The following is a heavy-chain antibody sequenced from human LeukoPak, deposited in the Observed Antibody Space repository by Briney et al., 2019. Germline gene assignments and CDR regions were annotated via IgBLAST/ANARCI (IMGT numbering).Heavy chain of an antibody. Sequence: SETLSLTCTVSGGSISSYYWSWIRQPPGKGLEWIGYIYYSGSTNYNPSLKSRVTISVDTSKNQFSLKLSSVTAADTAVYYCARHPMVRGIDYWGQGTLVTVSS. J-gene: IGHJ4*02. CDR3: ARHPMVRGIDY. CDR1: GGSISSYY. D-gene: IGHD3-10*01. CDR2: IYYSGST. V-gene: IGHV4-59*01.